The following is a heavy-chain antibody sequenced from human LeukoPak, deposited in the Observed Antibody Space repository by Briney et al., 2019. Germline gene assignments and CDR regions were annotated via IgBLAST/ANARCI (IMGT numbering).Heavy chain of an antibody. J-gene: IGHJ4*02. CDR2: LLTGGST. CDR1: GGSISSFY. V-gene: IGHV4-4*07. Sequence: SETLSLTCTVSGGSISSFYWNWIRQPAGKGLEWIGRLLTGGSTIYNPSLKGRVTISVDKSKNQFSLKLSSVTAADTAVYYCARDEGSGHYDSWGQGTLVTVSS. CDR3: ARDEGSGHYDS. D-gene: IGHD3-3*01.